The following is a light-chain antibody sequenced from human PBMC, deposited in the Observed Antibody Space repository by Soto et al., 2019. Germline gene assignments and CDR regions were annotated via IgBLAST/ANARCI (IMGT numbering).Light chain of an antibody. V-gene: IGKV1-33*01. CDR3: QQYDNLPLT. Sequence: DIQMTQSPSSLSASVGDRVTITCQASQDISNYLNWYQQKPGKAPKLLIYDASNLETGVPSRFSGSGSGTDFTCPISSLQPEDIATYYCQQYDNLPLTFGGGTKVEIK. J-gene: IGKJ4*01. CDR2: DAS. CDR1: QDISNY.